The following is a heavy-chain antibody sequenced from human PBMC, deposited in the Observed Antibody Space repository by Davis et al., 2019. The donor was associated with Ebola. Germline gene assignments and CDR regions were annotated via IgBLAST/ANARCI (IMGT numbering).Heavy chain of an antibody. D-gene: IGHD3-22*01. Sequence: PSETLSLTCAVYGGSFSGYYWSWIRQPPGKGLEWIGYIYYSGSTNYNPSLKSRVTISVDTSKNQFSLKLSSVTAADTAVYYCARVGILGYYFDYWGQGTLVTVSS. J-gene: IGHJ4*02. CDR2: IYYSGST. CDR3: ARVGILGYYFDY. CDR1: GGSFSGYY. V-gene: IGHV4-59*01.